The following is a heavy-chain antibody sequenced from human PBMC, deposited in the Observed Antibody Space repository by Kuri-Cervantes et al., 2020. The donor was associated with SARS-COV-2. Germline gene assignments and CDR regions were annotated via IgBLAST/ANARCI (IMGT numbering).Heavy chain of an antibody. CDR1: GGSISSSNW. CDR2: IYHSGST. J-gene: IGHJ4*02. Sequence: SETLSLTCAVSGGSISSSNWWSWVRQPPGKGLDWIGEIYHSGSTNYNPSLKSRVTMSVDKSKNQSSLKLSSVTAADTAVYYCARQYSSSWYGEGQFDYWGQGTLVTVSS. V-gene: IGHV4-4*02. CDR3: ARQYSSSWYGEGQFDY. D-gene: IGHD6-13*01.